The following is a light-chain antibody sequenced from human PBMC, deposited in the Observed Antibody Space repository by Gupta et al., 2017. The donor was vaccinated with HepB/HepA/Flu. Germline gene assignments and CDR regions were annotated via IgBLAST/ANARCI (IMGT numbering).Light chain of an antibody. CDR3: QRQQYESDSWT. J-gene: IGKJ1*01. Sequence: DIPITQPPSTLSASVGDRVIITCRASQTFTVNSWLAWYQQKPGKAPKLLISKTSTLHSGVPSRFSGSGCGTEFTLTISRLQHDDSATYYCQRQQYESDSWTFGQGTKVEI. CDR2: KTS. V-gene: IGKV1-5*03. CDR1: QTFTVNSW.